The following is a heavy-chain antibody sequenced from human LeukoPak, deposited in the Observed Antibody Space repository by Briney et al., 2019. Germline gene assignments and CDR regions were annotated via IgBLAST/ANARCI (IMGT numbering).Heavy chain of an antibody. D-gene: IGHD1-26*01. CDR2: IIDSGNSI. CDR3: AKDPIFSGSYGVFDY. CDR1: GFAFSSCA. V-gene: IGHV3-23*01. Sequence: GGSLRLSCAASGFAFSSCAMSWVRQAPGKGLEWVSTIIDSGNSIYYADSAEGRFTISRDNSKNTLYLQMNSLRAGDTAVYYCAKDPIFSGSYGVFDYWGLGTLVTVSS. J-gene: IGHJ4*02.